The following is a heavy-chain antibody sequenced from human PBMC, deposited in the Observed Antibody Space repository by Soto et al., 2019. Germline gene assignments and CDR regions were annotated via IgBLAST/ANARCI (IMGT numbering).Heavy chain of an antibody. V-gene: IGHV3-23*01. CDR2: ISGSGGST. CDR1: GFTFSSYA. J-gene: IGHJ4*02. CDR3: AKDRPDYYDSSGYHDPDTYFDY. Sequence: PEGSLRLSCAASGFTFSSYAMSWVRQAPGKGLEWVSAISGSGGSTYYADSVKGRFTISRDNSKNTLYLQMNSLRAEDTAVYYCAKDRPDYYDSSGYHDPDTYFDYWGQGTLVTVSS. D-gene: IGHD3-22*01.